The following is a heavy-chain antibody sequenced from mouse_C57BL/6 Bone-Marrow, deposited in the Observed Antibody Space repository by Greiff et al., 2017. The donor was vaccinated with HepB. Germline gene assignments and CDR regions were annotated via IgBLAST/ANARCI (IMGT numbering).Heavy chain of an antibody. Sequence: VRLQQSGAELVRPGTSVKVSCKASGYAFTNYLIEWVKQRPGQGLEWIGVINPGSGGTNYNEKFKGKATLTADKSSSTAYMQLSSLTSEDSAVYFCARSRITTVVGAMDYWGQGTSVTVSS. CDR3: ARSRITTVVGAMDY. CDR2: INPGSGGT. D-gene: IGHD1-1*01. V-gene: IGHV1-54*01. J-gene: IGHJ4*01. CDR1: GYAFTNYL.